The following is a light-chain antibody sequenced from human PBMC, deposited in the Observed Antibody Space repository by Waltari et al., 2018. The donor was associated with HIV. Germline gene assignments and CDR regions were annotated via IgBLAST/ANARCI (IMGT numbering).Light chain of an antibody. J-gene: IGLJ1*01. Sequence: QSALTQPATASGSPGQSITLSCTGTSSVVGRYNLVSSYQQQPGKAPKLIIYEVSKRPSGVSNRFSGSKSGNTASLTIAGLQAEDEADYYCCSYAGSSTRYVFGTGTKVTVL. CDR3: CSYAGSSTRYV. V-gene: IGLV2-23*02. CDR2: EVS. CDR1: SSVVGRYNL.